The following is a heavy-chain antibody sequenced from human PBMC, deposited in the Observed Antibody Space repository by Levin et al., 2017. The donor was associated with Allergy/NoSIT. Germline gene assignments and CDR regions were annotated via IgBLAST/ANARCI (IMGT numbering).Heavy chain of an antibody. J-gene: IGHJ6*02. CDR1: GFTFSYYS. CDR3: ARGAECSSVRCSPPYYYYGLDV. Sequence: GESLKISCAASGFTFSYYSMSWVRQAPGKGLEWVAKIRQDGSDRDYVDSVKGRFIIFRDNAKNSLYLQMNSLSAEDTAVYYCARGAECSSVRCSPPYYYYGLDVWGQGTTVTVSS. CDR2: IRQDGSDR. V-gene: IGHV3-7*01. D-gene: IGHD2-2*01.